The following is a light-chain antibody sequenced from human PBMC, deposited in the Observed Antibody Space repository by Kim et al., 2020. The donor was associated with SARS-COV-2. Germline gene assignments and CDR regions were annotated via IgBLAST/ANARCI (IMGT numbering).Light chain of an antibody. V-gene: IGLV3-9*01. CDR1: NIGSKN. CDR2: RDS. Sequence: SVALRENGRVTGGGSNIGSKNVRWYQKRTGQAPGLVMYRDSNRHSGIPERFSGSNSGNTATLTINRAQAGDEADYYCQVWDSSTGGFGGGTQLTVL. J-gene: IGLJ2*01. CDR3: QVWDSSTGG.